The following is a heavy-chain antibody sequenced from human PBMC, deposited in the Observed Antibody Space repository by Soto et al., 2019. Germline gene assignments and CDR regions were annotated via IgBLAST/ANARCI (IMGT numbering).Heavy chain of an antibody. J-gene: IGHJ4*02. CDR2: ISYDGSNK. Sequence: GGSLRLSCAASVFTFSSYGMHWVRQAPGKGLEWVAVISYDGSNKYYADSVKGRFTISRDNSKNTLYLQMNSLRAEDTAVYYCAKDRGPIFGVTDYWGQGTLVTVSS. V-gene: IGHV3-30*18. D-gene: IGHD3-3*01. CDR3: AKDRGPIFGVTDY. CDR1: VFTFSSYG.